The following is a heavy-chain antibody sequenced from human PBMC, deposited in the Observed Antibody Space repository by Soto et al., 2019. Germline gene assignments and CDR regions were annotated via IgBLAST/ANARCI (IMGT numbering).Heavy chain of an antibody. CDR2: IYPGDSDT. V-gene: IGHV5-51*01. Sequence: PGESLKISCKGAGFGFDITWLAWLRQVPGKGLEWVGIIYPGDSDTRYSPSLEGRVTLSVDKSITTAYLHWTSLKESDTGTYYCAKFQRYFDRTGYLDAWGQGTLVTVSS. J-gene: IGHJ5*02. CDR3: AKFQRYFDRTGYLDA. CDR1: GFGFDITW. D-gene: IGHD3-9*01.